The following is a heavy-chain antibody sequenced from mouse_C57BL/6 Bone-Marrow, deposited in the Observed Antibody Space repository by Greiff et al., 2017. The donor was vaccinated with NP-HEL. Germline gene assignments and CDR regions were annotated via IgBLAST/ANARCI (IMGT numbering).Heavy chain of an antibody. J-gene: IGHJ1*03. CDR1: GFTFSSYT. CDR2: ISGGGGNT. D-gene: IGHD1-1*01. V-gene: IGHV5-9*01. Sequence: EVHLVESGGGLVKPGGSLKLSCAASGFTFSSYTMSWVRQTPEKRLEWVATISGGGGNTYYPDSVKGRFTISRDNAKNTLYLQMSSLRSEDTALYYCARPPYYYGSPHWYFDVWGTGTTVTVSS. CDR3: ARPPYYYGSPHWYFDV.